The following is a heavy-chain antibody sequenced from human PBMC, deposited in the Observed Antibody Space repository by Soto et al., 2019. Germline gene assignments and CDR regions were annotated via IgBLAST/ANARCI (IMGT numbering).Heavy chain of an antibody. J-gene: IGHJ5*02. Sequence: EVQLVESGGGLVKPGGSLRLSCAASGFTFSNAWMNWVLQAPGKGLEWVGRIKSKTDGGTTDYAAPVKGRFTISRDDSKNTLYLQMNSLKTEDTAVYYCTTDSLKGYWSSTSCGYPWGQVTLVTVSS. CDR1: GFTFSNAW. V-gene: IGHV3-15*07. CDR2: IKSKTDGGTT. D-gene: IGHD2-2*01. CDR3: TTDSLKGYWSSTSCGYP.